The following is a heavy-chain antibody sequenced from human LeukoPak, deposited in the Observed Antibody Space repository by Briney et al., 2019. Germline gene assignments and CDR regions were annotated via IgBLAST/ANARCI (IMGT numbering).Heavy chain of an antibody. D-gene: IGHD3-10*02. V-gene: IGHV3-21*01. CDR1: GFTFSSYA. CDR2: ISSSGTYI. CDR3: AELGITMIGGV. J-gene: IGHJ6*04. Sequence: GGSLRLSCAASGFTFSSYAMNWIRQGPGKGLEWVSSISSSGTYIYYADLVEGRFTISRDNAKNSLYLQMNSLRAEDTAVYYCAELGITMIGGVWGKGTTVTISS.